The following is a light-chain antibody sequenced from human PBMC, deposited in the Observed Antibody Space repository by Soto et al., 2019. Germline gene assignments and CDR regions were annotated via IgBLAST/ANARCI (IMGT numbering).Light chain of an antibody. CDR3: QQSHSIPWT. J-gene: IGKJ1*01. Sequence: DIQMTKSPSSLSAFVGGRVTITCRASLTISSYLNWYQQKSGKAPKLLISAASSLESGVPPRFSGSGSGTDFTLTITSLQPEDFATYYCQQSHSIPWTFGQGTKVDIK. CDR2: AAS. V-gene: IGKV1-39*01. CDR1: LTISSY.